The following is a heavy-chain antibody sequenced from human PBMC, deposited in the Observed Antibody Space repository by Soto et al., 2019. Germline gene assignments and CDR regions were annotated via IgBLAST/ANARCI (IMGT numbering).Heavy chain of an antibody. CDR1: GFTFRSSW. CDR2: IDQDGSGK. J-gene: IGHJ4*02. Sequence: EVQLVESGGGLVQPGGSLRLSCTASGFTFRSSWMSWVRQAPGKGLEWVANIDQDGSGKYYVDSVKGRFTVSRDNAKNSLYLQMNSLTADDTAVDYCVSTSWGDFDSWGQGAVVTVSS. D-gene: IGHD6-13*01. CDR3: VSTSWGDFDS. V-gene: IGHV3-7*01.